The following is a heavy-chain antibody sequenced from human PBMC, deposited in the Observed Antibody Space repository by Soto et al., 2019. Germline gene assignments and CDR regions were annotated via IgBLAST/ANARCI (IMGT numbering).Heavy chain of an antibody. J-gene: IGHJ5*02. CDR3: AAEIDVYADVNH. CDR1: GFTFSKSS. D-gene: IGHD4-17*01. V-gene: IGHV1-58*01. Sequence: SLKLSCKTSGFTFSKSSVQWMRQARGQRLEWIGWVVVGSDNTRYAQNFQDRVTITRDMSTSTSYMELSSLTSEDTAVYFWAAEIDVYADVNHWGEGTRVTVCS. CDR2: VVVGSDNT.